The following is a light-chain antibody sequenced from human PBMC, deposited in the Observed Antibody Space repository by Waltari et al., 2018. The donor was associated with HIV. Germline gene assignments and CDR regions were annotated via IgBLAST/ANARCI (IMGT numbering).Light chain of an antibody. CDR1: QTVSSN. Sequence: EIVMTQSPATLSVSPGERATLSCRASQTVSSNLAWYQQKPGQAPRLLIHGASSRATGVPARFSGSGSGTEFTLTISSLQSEDVAVYYCQQYYKWPRTFGQGTKVEIK. CDR2: GAS. CDR3: QQYYKWPRT. V-gene: IGKV3-15*01. J-gene: IGKJ1*01.